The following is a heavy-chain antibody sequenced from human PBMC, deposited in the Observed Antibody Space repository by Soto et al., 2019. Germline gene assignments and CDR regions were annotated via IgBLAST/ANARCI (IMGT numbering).Heavy chain of an antibody. CDR3: ATGPWGMMLTYGMDV. Sequence: QVQLVQPGAEVKKPGSSVKVSCKASGGSFNTYAISWVRQAPGQGLEWMGGILPFFGKPKYAQRLPDRVTITADESTTTAYMESSTLTSEDTAIYHFATGPWGMMLTYGMDVWGQGATVTVSS. V-gene: IGHV1-69*12. CDR1: GGSFNTYA. D-gene: IGHD2-8*01. CDR2: ILPFFGKP. J-gene: IGHJ6*02.